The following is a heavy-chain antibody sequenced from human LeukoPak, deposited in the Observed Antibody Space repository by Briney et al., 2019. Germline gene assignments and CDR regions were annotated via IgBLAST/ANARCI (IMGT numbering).Heavy chain of an antibody. CDR2: ISYDGSIK. D-gene: IGHD6-19*01. J-gene: IGHJ4*02. CDR1: GFAFSTYA. CDR3: ARPEAGYSSGWSPGY. V-gene: IGHV3-33*08. Sequence: GGSLRLSCAASGFAFSTYAMHWVRQAPGKGLEWVALISYDGSIKYHADSVKGRFTISRDNSKNSLYLQMNSLRAEDTAVYYCARPEAGYSSGWSPGYWGRGTLVTVSS.